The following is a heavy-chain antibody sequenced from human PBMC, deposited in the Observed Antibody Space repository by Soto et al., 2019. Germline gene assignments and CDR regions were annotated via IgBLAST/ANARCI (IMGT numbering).Heavy chain of an antibody. V-gene: IGHV4-39*01. D-gene: IGHD3-10*01. CDR1: GGSISSSGYY. CDR3: VRGGRYYMQETYYFYY. Sequence: QLQLQESGPGLVKPSETLSLTCTVSGGSISSSGYYWGWIRQPPGKGLEWIGSIYYSGDTYFYPSLRSRVTISVDTSKNQFSLKLSSVTAADTAMYYCVRGGRYYMQETYYFYYRGQGTLVTVSS. J-gene: IGHJ4*02. CDR2: IYYSGDT.